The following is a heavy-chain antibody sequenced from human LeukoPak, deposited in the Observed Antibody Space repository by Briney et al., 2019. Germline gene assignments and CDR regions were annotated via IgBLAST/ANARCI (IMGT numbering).Heavy chain of an antibody. V-gene: IGHV4-39*07. CDR3: ATSGGYSYGYLFYYYYYMDV. J-gene: IGHJ6*03. CDR2: IYYSGST. CDR1: GGSISSSSYY. D-gene: IGHD5-18*01. Sequence: PSETLSLTCTVSGGSISSSSYYWGWIRQPPGKGLEWIGSIYYSGSTYYNPSLKSRVTISVDTSKNQFSLKLSSVTAADTAVYYCATSGGYSYGYLFYYYYYMDVWGKGTTVTVSS.